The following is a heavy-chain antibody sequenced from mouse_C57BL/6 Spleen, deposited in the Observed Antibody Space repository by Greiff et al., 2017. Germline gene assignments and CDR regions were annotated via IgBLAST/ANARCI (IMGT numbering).Heavy chain of an antibody. CDR1: GYSITSCYY. CDR3: AREGIYYDSHLDC. CDR2: ISYDGSN. D-gene: IGHD2-4*01. Sequence: EVQLQQSGPGLVKPSQSLSLTCSVTGYSITSCYYWNWIRQFPGNKLEWMGYISYDGSNNYNPSLKNRISITRDTSKNQFFLKLNSVTTEDTSTYYCAREGIYYDSHLDCWGQGTTLTVSS. V-gene: IGHV3-6*01. J-gene: IGHJ2*01.